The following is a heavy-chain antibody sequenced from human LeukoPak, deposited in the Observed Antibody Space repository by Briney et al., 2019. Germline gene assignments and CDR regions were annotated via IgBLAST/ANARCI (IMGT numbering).Heavy chain of an antibody. CDR3: ARGQIYDILTGYYRDYYGMDV. CDR1: GGSFSGYY. J-gene: IGHJ6*02. CDR2: INHSGST. V-gene: IGHV4-34*01. Sequence: SETLSLTCAVYGGSFSGYYWSWIRQPPGKGLEWIGEINHSGSTNYNPSLTSRVTISVDTSKNQFSLKLSSVTAADTAVYYCARGQIYDILTGYYRDYYGMDVWGQGTTVTVSS. D-gene: IGHD3-9*01.